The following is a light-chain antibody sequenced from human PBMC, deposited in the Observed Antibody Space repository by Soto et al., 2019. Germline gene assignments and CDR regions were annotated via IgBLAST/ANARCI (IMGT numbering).Light chain of an antibody. CDR1: NSDVGGYNY. Sequence: QSALTQPASVSGSPGQSITISCTGTNSDVGGYNYVSWYQQHPGKAPKLIIYDVNNRPSGVSNRFSASKSGNTASLTISGLQAEDEADYYCNSYTSSSTRFGGGTQLTVL. J-gene: IGLJ2*01. CDR3: NSYTSSSTR. CDR2: DVN. V-gene: IGLV2-14*01.